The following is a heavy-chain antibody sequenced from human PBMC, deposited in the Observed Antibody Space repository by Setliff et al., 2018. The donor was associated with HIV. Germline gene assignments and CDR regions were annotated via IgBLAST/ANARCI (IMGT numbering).Heavy chain of an antibody. J-gene: IGHJ4*02. CDR1: GGSISSGSYY. V-gene: IGHV4-61*01. D-gene: IGHD3-10*01. CDR2: IYFSGST. Sequence: PSETLSLTCTVSGGSISSGSYYWSWIRQPPGKGLEWIGYIYFSGSTNYNPSLKSRVTMSLDTSKNQFSLKLTSVTAADTAVYYCARDTSGGYWGQGTRVTVSS. CDR3: ARDTSGGY.